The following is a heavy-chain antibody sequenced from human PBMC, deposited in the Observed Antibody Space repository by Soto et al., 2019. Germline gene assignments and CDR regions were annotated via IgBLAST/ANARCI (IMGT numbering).Heavy chain of an antibody. V-gene: IGHV1-69*13. J-gene: IGHJ5*02. CDR3: ATRPHLEWLLRPRGFDP. CDR2: IIPIFGTA. D-gene: IGHD3-3*01. CDR1: GGTFSSYA. Sequence: SVKVSCKXSGGTFSSYAISWVRQAPGQGLEWMGGIIPIFGTANYAQKFQGRVTITADESTSTAYMELSSLRSEDTAVYYCATRPHLEWLLRPRGFDPWGQGTLVTVSS.